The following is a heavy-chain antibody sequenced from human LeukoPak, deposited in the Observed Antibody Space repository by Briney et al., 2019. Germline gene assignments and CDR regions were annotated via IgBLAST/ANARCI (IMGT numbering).Heavy chain of an antibody. Sequence: GGSLRLSCAASGFTFSHFSMTWVRQAPGKGLEWVSSISSAGTYIYYTDSVKGRFTISRDNARNSLYLQMNSLRAEDTAVYYCARDSPPITIFGVVITPELDYWGQGTLVTVSS. D-gene: IGHD3-3*01. CDR3: ARDSPPITIFGVVITPELDY. V-gene: IGHV3-21*01. CDR2: ISSAGTYI. CDR1: GFTFSHFS. J-gene: IGHJ4*02.